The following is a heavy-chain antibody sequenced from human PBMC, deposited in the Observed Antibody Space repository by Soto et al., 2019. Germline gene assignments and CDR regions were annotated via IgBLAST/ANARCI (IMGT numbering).Heavy chain of an antibody. Sequence: QVQLVQSGAEAKKPGASVKVSCKVSGYTFTDYSIHWVRQPPGQGLEWLGWINPNTGGTNSPQDFQGGGNLPRDTSISTAYMGLRRLRHDDTAVYYRARQDGGGGYAFDTWGQGTIITVS. V-gene: IGHV1-2*02. CDR2: INPNTGGT. CDR1: GYTFTDYS. CDR3: ARQDGGGGYAFDT. J-gene: IGHJ3*02. D-gene: IGHD3-16*01.